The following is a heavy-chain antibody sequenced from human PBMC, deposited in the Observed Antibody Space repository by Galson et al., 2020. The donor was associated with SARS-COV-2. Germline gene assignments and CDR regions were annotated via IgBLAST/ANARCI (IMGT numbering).Heavy chain of an antibody. CDR2: IWYDGSNK. CDR1: GFTFSSYG. Sequence: GESLKISCAASGFTFSSYGMHWVRQAPGKGLEWVAVIWYDGSNKYYADSVKGRFTISRDNSKNTLYLQMNSLRAEDTAVYYCARDHWTTVVFKPLDYYYYYGMDVWGQGTTVTVSS. D-gene: IGHD4-17*01. V-gene: IGHV3-33*01. J-gene: IGHJ6*02. CDR3: ARDHWTTVVFKPLDYYYYYGMDV.